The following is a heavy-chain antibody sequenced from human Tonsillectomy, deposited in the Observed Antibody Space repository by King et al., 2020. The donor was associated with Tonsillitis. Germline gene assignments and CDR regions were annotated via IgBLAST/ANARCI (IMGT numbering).Heavy chain of an antibody. J-gene: IGHJ4*02. CDR3: AWAFGGGIDY. V-gene: IGHV3-30-3*01. Sequence: VQLVESGGGVVQPGRSLRLSCAASGFTFSSYAMHWVRPAPGKGLEWVAVISYDGSNKYYADSGKGRLTISRDNSKKTLYLQMNSLRAEDTAVYYCAWAFGGGIDYWGQGTLVTVSS. D-gene: IGHD3-16*01. CDR2: ISYDGSNK. CDR1: GFTFSSYA.